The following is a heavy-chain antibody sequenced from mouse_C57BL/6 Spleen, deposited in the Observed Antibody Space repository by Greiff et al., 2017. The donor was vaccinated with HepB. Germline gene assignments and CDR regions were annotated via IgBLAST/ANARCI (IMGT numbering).Heavy chain of an antibody. V-gene: IGHV1-18*01. Sequence: VQLQQSGPELVKPGASVKIPCKASGYTFTDYNMDWVKQSHGKSLEWIGDINPNNGGTIYNQKFKGKATLTVDKSSSTAYMELRSLTSEDTAVYYCARSDYYGSSGGWYFDVWGTGTTVTVSS. CDR1: GYTFTDYN. J-gene: IGHJ1*03. D-gene: IGHD1-1*01. CDR2: INPNNGGT. CDR3: ARSDYYGSSGGWYFDV.